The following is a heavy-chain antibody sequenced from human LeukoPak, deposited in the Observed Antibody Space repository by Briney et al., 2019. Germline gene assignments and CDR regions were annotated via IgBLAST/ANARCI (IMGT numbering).Heavy chain of an antibody. Sequence: GESLKISCRGSGYTFTSYWIAWVRQLPGKGLEWMGIIYPGDSDTRYSPSFQGQVTISADKSISTAYLQWSSLKASDTAMYYCARQDYGDQPPDYWGQGTLVTVSS. CDR2: IYPGDSDT. D-gene: IGHD4-17*01. J-gene: IGHJ4*02. CDR1: GYTFTSYW. CDR3: ARQDYGDQPPDY. V-gene: IGHV5-51*01.